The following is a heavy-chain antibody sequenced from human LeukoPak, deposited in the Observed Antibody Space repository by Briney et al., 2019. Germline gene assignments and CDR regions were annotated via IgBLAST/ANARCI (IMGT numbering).Heavy chain of an antibody. Sequence: PGGSLRLSCAASGFTFSSYAMSWVRQAPGKGLEWVSAISGSGGSTYYADSVKGRFTISRDNSKNTLYLQMNSLRAEDTAVYYCAMHPGPVTRYFAYWGQGTLVTVSS. V-gene: IGHV3-23*01. CDR2: ISGSGGST. CDR1: GFTFSSYA. J-gene: IGHJ4*02. CDR3: AMHPGPVTRYFAY.